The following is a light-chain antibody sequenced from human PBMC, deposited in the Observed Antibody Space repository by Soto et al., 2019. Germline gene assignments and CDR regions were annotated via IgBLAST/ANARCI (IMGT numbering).Light chain of an antibody. Sequence: DIQMTQSPSSLSASVGDRVTITCRTSQSVSIYVNWYQQKPGKAPILLIYASSSLQSGVPSRFSGSGSGTDFTLTISSLEPEDFATYYCQQSYSTPTFGQGPRWRSN. J-gene: IGKJ2*01. CDR3: QQSYSTPT. CDR2: ASS. CDR1: QSVSIY. V-gene: IGKV1-39*01.